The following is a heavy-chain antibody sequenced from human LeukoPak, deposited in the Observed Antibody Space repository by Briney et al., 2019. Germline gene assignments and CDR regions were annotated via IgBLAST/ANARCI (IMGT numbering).Heavy chain of an antibody. D-gene: IGHD2-15*01. CDR1: GFTFSSYS. CDR2: ISSSSSYI. CDR3: ARFGGGYGMDV. J-gene: IGHJ6*02. Sequence: GGSLRLSCAASGFTFSSYSMNWVRQAPGKGLEWVSSISSSSSYIYYADSAEGRFTISRDNAKNSLYLQMNSLRAEDTAVYYCARFGGGYGMDVWGQGTTVTVSS. V-gene: IGHV3-21*01.